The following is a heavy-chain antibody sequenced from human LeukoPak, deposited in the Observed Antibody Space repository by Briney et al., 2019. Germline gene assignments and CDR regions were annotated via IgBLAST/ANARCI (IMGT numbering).Heavy chain of an antibody. Sequence: SETLSLTCTVSGGSISSYYWGWIRQPPGKGLEWIGSIYYSGSTYYNPSLKSRVTISVDTSKNQFSLKLSSVTAADTAVYYCAREIYCSGGSCWGYYYGMDVWGQGTTVTVSS. CDR2: IYYSGST. CDR1: GGSISSYY. V-gene: IGHV4-39*07. D-gene: IGHD2-15*01. CDR3: AREIYCSGGSCWGYYYGMDV. J-gene: IGHJ6*02.